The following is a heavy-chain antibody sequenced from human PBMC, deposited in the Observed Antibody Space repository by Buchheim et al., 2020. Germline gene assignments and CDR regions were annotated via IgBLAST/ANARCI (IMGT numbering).Heavy chain of an antibody. CDR1: GGSISSGGYS. Sequence: QLQLQESGSGLVKPSQTLSLTCAVSGGSISSGGYSWSWIRQPPGKCLEWIGYIYHSGSTYYNPSFKGRVTISVDRSKNQFSLKLSSVTAADTAVYYCARMSRLYCSSTRYYYYGMDVWGQGTT. J-gene: IGHJ6*02. D-gene: IGHD2-2*01. V-gene: IGHV4-30-2*01. CDR2: IYHSGST. CDR3: ARMSRLYCSSTRYYYYGMDV.